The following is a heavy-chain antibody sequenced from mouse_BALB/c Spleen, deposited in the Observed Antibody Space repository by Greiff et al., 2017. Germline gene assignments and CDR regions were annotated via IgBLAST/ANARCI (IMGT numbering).Heavy chain of an antibody. D-gene: IGHD1-2*01. V-gene: IGHV3-2*02. J-gene: IGHJ3*01. CDR2: ISYSGST. Sequence: EVKVEESGPGLVKPSQSLSLTCTVTGYSITSDYAWNWIRQFPGNKLEWMGYISYSGSTSYNPSLKSRISITRDTSKNQFFLQLNSVTTEDTATYYCAIRPFAYWGQGTLVTVSA. CDR1: GYSITSDYA. CDR3: AIRPFAY.